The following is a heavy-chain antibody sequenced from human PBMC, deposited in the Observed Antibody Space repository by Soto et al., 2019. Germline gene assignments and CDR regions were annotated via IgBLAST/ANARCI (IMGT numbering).Heavy chain of an antibody. V-gene: IGHV1-3*01. D-gene: IGHD5-18*01. J-gene: IGHJ6*02. CDR2: VHAVNGAT. Sequence: QVHLVQSGTEVKEPGASVKLSCKASGFSFTNYAIHWVRQAPGQSLEWMGWVHAVNGATQYSQKFQARVTFTRDTSANTAYMDLSRLRSDDRALYFCASSVTDYSYVRLDVWGQGTPGDVSS. CDR3: ASSVTDYSYVRLDV. CDR1: GFSFTNYA.